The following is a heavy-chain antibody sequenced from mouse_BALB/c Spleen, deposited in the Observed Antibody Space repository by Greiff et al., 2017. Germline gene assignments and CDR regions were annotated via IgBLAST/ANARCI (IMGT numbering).Heavy chain of an antibody. CDR3: ARTGVLRRGFDY. D-gene: IGHD2-12*01. CDR1: GFTFSSFG. V-gene: IGHV5-17*02. J-gene: IGHJ2*01. Sequence: EVKVVESGGGLVQPGGSRKLSCAASGFTFSSFGMHWVRQAPEKGLEWVAYISSGSSTIYYADTVKGRFTISRDNPKNTLFLQMTSLRSEDTAMYYCARTGVLRRGFDYWGQGTTLTVS. CDR2: ISSGSSTI.